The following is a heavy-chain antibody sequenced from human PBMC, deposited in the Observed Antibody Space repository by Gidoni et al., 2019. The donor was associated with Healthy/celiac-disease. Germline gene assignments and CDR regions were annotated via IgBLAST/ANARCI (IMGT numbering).Heavy chain of an antibody. Sequence: QLQLQESGPGLVKPSETLSLTCTVSGGSISSRGYYWGWFRTPPGKGLEWIGSIYYSGSPYYDPSLKGRVTISVDTSKNQFSLKLSSVTAADTAVYYCASLLNRAAAGTFDYWGQGTLVTVSS. CDR1: GGSISSRGYY. V-gene: IGHV4-39*01. J-gene: IGHJ4*02. CDR3: ASLLNRAAAGTFDY. D-gene: IGHD6-13*01. CDR2: IYYSGSP.